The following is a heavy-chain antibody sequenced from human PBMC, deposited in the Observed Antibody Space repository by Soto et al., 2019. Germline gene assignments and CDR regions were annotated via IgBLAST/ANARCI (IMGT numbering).Heavy chain of an antibody. Sequence: QVQLLQSGAEVKKPGSSVKVSCKASGGTFNSYTISWVRQAPGQGLEWLGRIIPISGTTNYAQKFQGRVTIMADKATSTAYIEHSSLRSEDTAVYYCERDETQSITVMVVAKSHAFNIWGQGTLVTVSS. CDR2: IIPISGTT. CDR3: ERDETQSITVMVVAKSHAFNI. J-gene: IGHJ3*02. V-gene: IGHV1-69*06. D-gene: IGHD3-22*01. CDR1: GGTFNSYT.